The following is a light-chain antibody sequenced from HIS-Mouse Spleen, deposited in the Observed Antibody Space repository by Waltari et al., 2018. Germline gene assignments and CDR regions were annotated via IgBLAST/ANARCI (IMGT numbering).Light chain of an antibody. CDR1: QSVLYSSNNKNY. CDR2: WAS. CDR3: QQYYSTPLT. Sequence: DIVMTQSPDSLAVSLGERATINYKSSQSVLYSSNNKNYLAWYQRKPGQPPKLLIYWASTRESGVPDRFSGSGSGTDFTLTISSLQAEDVAVYYCQQYYSTPLTFGGGTKVEIK. J-gene: IGKJ4*01. V-gene: IGKV4-1*01.